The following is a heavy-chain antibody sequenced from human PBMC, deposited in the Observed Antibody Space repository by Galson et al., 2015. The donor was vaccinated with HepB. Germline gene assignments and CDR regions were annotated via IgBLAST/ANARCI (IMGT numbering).Heavy chain of an antibody. CDR2: TDSSGLIT. CDR3: AKGYGYFDY. D-gene: IGHD5-12*01. V-gene: IGHV3-23*05. J-gene: IGHJ4*02. CDR1: GFSFRTYA. Sequence: SLRLSCAVSGFSFRTYAMTWVRQAPGKGLEWVSGTDSSGLITYYADSVKGRFTISRDNSMNTLYLQMNSLRVEDTAIYYCAKGYGYFDYWGQGTLVSVSS.